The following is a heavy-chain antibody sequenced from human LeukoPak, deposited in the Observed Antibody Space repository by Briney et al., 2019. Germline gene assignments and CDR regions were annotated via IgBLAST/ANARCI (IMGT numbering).Heavy chain of an antibody. CDR3: ARDRYYDSSGSNPGERALEI. J-gene: IGHJ3*02. Sequence: ASVRASSKASLYTVIAYYIHWVLQAAGQGLEGMARINPNKDATKCARKFQGRATMTRVTSISTAYMELSGLTSDDTAIYYCARDRYYDSSGSNPGERALEIWGQGTVVTVSS. V-gene: IGHV1-2*02. D-gene: IGHD3-22*01. CDR1: LYTVIAYY. CDR2: INPNKDAT.